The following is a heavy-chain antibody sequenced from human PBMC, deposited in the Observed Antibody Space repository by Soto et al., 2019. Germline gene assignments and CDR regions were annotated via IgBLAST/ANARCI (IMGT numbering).Heavy chain of an antibody. Sequence: ASVKVSCKVSGYTLTELSMHWVRQAPGKGLEWMGGFDPEDGETIYAQKFQGRVTMTEDTSTDTAYMELSSLRSEDTAVYYCATAQVQLEPNCFDYWGQGTLVTVYS. CDR2: FDPEDGET. D-gene: IGHD1-1*01. CDR3: ATAQVQLEPNCFDY. V-gene: IGHV1-24*01. J-gene: IGHJ4*02. CDR1: GYTLTELS.